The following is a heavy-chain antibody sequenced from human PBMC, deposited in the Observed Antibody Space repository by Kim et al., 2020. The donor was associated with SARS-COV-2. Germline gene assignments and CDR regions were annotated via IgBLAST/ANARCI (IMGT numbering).Heavy chain of an antibody. CDR3: AKESREFSVPYYYYGMDV. Sequence: GGSLRLSCAASGFTFNSYGMHWVRQAPGKGLEWVAVIWYDGSNKYYADSVKGRFTISRDNSENTLYLHMNSLRAGDTAVYYCAKESREFSVPYYYYGMDVWGQGTTVTVSS. CDR2: IWYDGSNK. J-gene: IGHJ6*02. D-gene: IGHD3-16*02. V-gene: IGHV3-33*06. CDR1: GFTFNSYG.